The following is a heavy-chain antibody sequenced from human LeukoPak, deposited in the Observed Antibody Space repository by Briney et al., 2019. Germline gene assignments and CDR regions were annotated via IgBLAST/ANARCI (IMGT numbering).Heavy chain of an antibody. Sequence: PSETLSLTCTVSGGSISSSSYYWGWIRQPPGKGLEWIGSIYYSGSTYYNPSLKSRVTISVDTSKNQFSLKLSSVTAADTAVYYCARGWEGCSSTSCYHWFDPWGQGTLVTVSS. V-gene: IGHV4-39*01. CDR1: GGSISSSSYY. CDR2: IYYSGST. CDR3: ARGWEGCSSTSCYHWFDP. J-gene: IGHJ5*02. D-gene: IGHD2-2*01.